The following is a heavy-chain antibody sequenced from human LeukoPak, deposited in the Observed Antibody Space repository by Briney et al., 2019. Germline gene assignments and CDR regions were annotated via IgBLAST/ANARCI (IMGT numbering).Heavy chain of an antibody. V-gene: IGHV5-51*01. J-gene: IGHJ6*03. Sequence: GESLQISCQASGYLFIRHWIGWVRQVPGKGLEWMGVIHPEDSYSRYNAAFQGQATLSVDESTSTAYLQLSSLKASDTAIYYCARQNHYYYYMDVWGRGTTVTVSS. CDR1: GYLFIRHW. CDR2: IHPEDSYS. CDR3: ARQNHYYYYMDV.